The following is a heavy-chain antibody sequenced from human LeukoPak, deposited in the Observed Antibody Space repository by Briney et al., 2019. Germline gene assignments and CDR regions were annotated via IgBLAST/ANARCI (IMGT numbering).Heavy chain of an antibody. V-gene: IGHV1-69*04. J-gene: IGHJ5*02. Sequence: SVKVSCKASGGTFSSYAISWVRQAPGQGLEWMGRIIPILGIANYAQKFQGRVTITADNSTSTAYMELSSLRSEDTAVYYCARDLTGSGSWLENWFDPWGQGTLVTVSS. CDR2: IIPILGIA. D-gene: IGHD3-10*01. CDR1: GGTFSSYA. CDR3: ARDLTGSGSWLENWFDP.